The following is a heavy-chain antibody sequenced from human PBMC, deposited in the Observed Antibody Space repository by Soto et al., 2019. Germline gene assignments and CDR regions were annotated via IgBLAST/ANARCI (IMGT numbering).Heavy chain of an antibody. CDR3: AKDSSGKYGVFDY. V-gene: IGHV3-23*01. D-gene: IGHD6-19*01. Sequence: EVHLLESGGGLVHPGGSLRLSCAASGFAFSSYAMSWVRQAPGQGLDWVSAISDSGAGTYYADSVKGRFTISRDNSKNTLYLQMNSLRAEDTAVYYCAKDSSGKYGVFDYWGQGTLVTVSS. CDR2: ISDSGAGT. J-gene: IGHJ4*02. CDR1: GFAFSSYA.